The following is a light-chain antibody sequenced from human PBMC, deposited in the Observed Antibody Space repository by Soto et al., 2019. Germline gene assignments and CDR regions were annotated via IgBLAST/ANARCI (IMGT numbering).Light chain of an antibody. J-gene: IGKJ3*01. CDR1: QSVSSSY. CDR3: QHYGNSPLFP. CDR2: GAS. V-gene: IGKV3-20*01. Sequence: EIVLTQSPGTLSLSPGERATLSCRASQSVSSSYLAWYQQKPGQAPRLLIYGASSRATGIPDRFGGSGSGTDFTLTISRLEPEDFAVYYCQHYGNSPLFPVGPGTKVDI.